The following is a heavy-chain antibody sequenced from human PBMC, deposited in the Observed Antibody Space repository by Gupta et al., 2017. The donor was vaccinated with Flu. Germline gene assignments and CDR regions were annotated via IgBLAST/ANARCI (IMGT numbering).Heavy chain of an antibody. V-gene: IGHV3-30*18. CDR3: AKDQREYCSGGECDTQIFDH. CDR1: GFIFSYYG. Sequence: QVQLVESGGGVVQPGRSLSLSCTASGFIFSYYGIHWVRQAPGKGLEWVAVMSYDGSYEYYADSVKGRFNISRDNSKNTLYLLMNRLRAEDTAVYDGAKDQREYCSGGECDTQIFDHGGQGTLVTVSP. D-gene: IGHD2-15*01. J-gene: IGHJ5*02. CDR2: MSYDGSYE.